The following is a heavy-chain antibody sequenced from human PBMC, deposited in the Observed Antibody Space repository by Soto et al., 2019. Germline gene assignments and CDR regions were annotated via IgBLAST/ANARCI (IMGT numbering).Heavy chain of an antibody. D-gene: IGHD3-3*01. CDR1: GGSISSGDYY. Sequence: SETLTLTCTVSGGSISSGDYYWSWIRQPPGKGLEGIVYIYYSESTYYNSSLKSRVTISVDTSKKQFSLKPSSVTAADTAVYYCARGFNYDFWSGSWFDPWGQGTLVTVS. J-gene: IGHJ5*02. CDR3: ARGFNYDFWSGSWFDP. V-gene: IGHV4-30-4*02. CDR2: IYYSEST.